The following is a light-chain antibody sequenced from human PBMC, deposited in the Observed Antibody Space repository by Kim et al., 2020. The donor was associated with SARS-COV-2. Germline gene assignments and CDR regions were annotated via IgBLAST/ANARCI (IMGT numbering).Light chain of an antibody. J-gene: IGLJ3*02. Sequence: GQSITMSCTGTRIDVGGYNYVSWYQQHPGKAPKLMLYAVSKRPSGVSNRFSGSKSGNTASLTISGLQAEDEADYYCTSYTSSITWVFGGGTQLTVL. CDR3: TSYTSSITWV. CDR2: AVS. CDR1: RIDVGGYNY. V-gene: IGLV2-14*04.